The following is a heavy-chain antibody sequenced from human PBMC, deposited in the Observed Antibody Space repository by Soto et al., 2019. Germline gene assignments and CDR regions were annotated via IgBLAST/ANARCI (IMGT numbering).Heavy chain of an antibody. J-gene: IGHJ4*02. CDR1: GFTFSNAW. Sequence: PGGSLRLSCAASGFTFSNAWMNWVRQAPGKGLEWVGRIKSKTDGGTTDYAAPVKGRFTISRDDSKNTLYLQMNSLKTEDTAVYYCTTTDFYYYDSSGYYYSFDYWGQGTLVTVSS. CDR2: IKSKTDGGTT. CDR3: TTTDFYYYDSSGYYYSFDY. V-gene: IGHV3-15*07. D-gene: IGHD3-22*01.